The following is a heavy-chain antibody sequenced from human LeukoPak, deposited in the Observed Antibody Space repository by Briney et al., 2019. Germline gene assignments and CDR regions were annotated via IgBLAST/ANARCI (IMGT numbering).Heavy chain of an antibody. CDR2: ISSSSSYI. CDR3: ARGEFEQWLGKYYFDY. J-gene: IGHJ4*02. Sequence: GGSLRLSCAASGFTFSSYSMNWVRQAPGKGLEWVSSISSSSSYIYYADSVNGRFTISRDNAKNSLYLQMNSLRAEDTAVYYCARGEFEQWLGKYYFDYWGQGTLVTVSS. D-gene: IGHD6-19*01. CDR1: GFTFSSYS. V-gene: IGHV3-21*01.